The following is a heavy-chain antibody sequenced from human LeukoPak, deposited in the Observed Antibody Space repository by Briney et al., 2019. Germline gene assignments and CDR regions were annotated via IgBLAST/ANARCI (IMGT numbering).Heavy chain of an antibody. D-gene: IGHD3-10*01. CDR1: GFTFSSYS. J-gene: IGHJ6*03. CDR3: ARDYSGSGENYYYYYMDV. Sequence: GGPLRLSCAASGFTFSSYSMNWVRQAPGKGLEYVSAISSNGGITYYANSVKGRFTISRDNSKNTLYRQMGSLRAEDMAVYYGARDYSGSGENYYYYYMDVWGKGTTVTVSS. V-gene: IGHV3-64*01. CDR2: ISSNGGIT.